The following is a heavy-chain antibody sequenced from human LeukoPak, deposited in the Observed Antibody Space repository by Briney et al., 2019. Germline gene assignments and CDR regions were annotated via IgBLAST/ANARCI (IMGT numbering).Heavy chain of an antibody. CDR2: ISNTGDFI. J-gene: IGHJ4*02. CDR1: GFTFSDYY. V-gene: IGHV3-11*01. Sequence: GGSLRLSCAASGFTFSDYYMSWIRQAPGKGLEWVSYISNTGDFIAYADSVKGRFTISRDNAKNSLYLQMNSLRAEDAAAYYCVRARGASPGAHFDYWGQGTLVTVSS. D-gene: IGHD1-26*01. CDR3: VRARGASPGAHFDY.